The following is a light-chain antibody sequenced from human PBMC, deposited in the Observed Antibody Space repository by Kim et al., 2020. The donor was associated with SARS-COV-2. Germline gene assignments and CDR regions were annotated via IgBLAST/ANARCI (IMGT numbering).Light chain of an antibody. Sequence: AAGGDRVTIPWRTGQDINTWLGWYQQKPGKAPKLLIYGASNLQSGVPSRFSGSGSGTDFTLTISRLQPDDCATYYCQQANSFPPWTFGQGTKLEI. CDR2: GAS. CDR3: QQANSFPPWT. J-gene: IGKJ1*01. V-gene: IGKV1-12*01. CDR1: QDINTW.